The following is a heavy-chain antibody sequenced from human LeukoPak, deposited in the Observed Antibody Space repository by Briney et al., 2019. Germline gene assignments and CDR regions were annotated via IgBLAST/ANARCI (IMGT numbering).Heavy chain of an antibody. J-gene: IGHJ4*02. CDR3: TRDLSIVVLPAARGDDY. V-gene: IGHV3-49*04. D-gene: IGHD2-2*01. Sequence: GGSLRLSCTASGFTFGDYAMSWVRQAPGKGLGWVGFIRSKAYGGTTECAASVKGRFTISRDDSKSIAYLQMNSLKTEDTAVYYCTRDLSIVVLPAARGDDYWGQGTLVTVSS. CDR2: IRSKAYGGTT. CDR1: GFTFGDYA.